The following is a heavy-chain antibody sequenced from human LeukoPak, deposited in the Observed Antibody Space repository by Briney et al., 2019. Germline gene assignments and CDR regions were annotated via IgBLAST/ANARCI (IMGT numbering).Heavy chain of an antibody. CDR1: GFTFSSYG. CDR2: IWYDGSNK. CDR3: ARVRIAVAVSAFDI. V-gene: IGHV3-33*01. J-gene: IGHJ3*02. Sequence: GRSLRLSCAASGFTFSSYGMYWVRQAPGKGLEWVAVIWYDGSNKYYADSVKGRFTISRDNSKNTLYLQMSILRAADTAVYYCARVRIAVAVSAFDIWGQGTMVTVSS. D-gene: IGHD6-19*01.